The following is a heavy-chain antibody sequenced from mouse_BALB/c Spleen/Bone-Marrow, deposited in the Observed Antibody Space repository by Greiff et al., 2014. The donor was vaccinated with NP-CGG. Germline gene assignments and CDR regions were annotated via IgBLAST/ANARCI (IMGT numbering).Heavy chain of an antibody. CDR2: IDPSDSET. CDR1: GYTFTSYW. V-gene: IGHV1-69*02. D-gene: IGHD1-2*01. J-gene: IGHJ3*01. CDR3: ARRGYGYGFAY. Sequence: VQLVESGAELVKPGAPVKLSCKASGYTFTSYWMNWVKQRPGRGLEWIGRIDPSDSETHYNQKFKDKATLTVDKSSSTAYIQLSSLTSEDSAAYYCARRGYGYGFAYWGQGTLVTVSA.